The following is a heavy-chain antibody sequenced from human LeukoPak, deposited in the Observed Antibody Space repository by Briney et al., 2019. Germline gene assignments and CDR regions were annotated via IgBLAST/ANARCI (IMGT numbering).Heavy chain of an antibody. Sequence: SVKVSCKASVGTFSSYAISWVRQAPGQGLEWMGGIIPIFGTANYAQKFQGRVTITTDESTSTAYMELSSLRSEDTAVYYCARSKDEYQLLTNWFDPWGQGTLVTVSS. CDR2: IIPIFGTA. CDR3: ARSKDEYQLLTNWFDP. D-gene: IGHD2-2*01. J-gene: IGHJ5*02. V-gene: IGHV1-69*05. CDR1: VGTFSSYA.